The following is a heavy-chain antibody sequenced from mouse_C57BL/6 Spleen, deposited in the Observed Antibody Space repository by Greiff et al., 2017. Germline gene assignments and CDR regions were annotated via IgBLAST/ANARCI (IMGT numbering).Heavy chain of an antibody. CDR1: GYTFTSYW. D-gene: IGHD1-2*01. V-gene: IGHV1-55*01. CDR3: ARNGITTGTLAY. Sequence: QVQLQQPGAELVKPGASVKMSCKASGYTFTSYWITWVKQRPGQGLEWIGDIYPGSGSTNYNEKFKSKATLTVDTSSSTAYMQLSSLTSEDSAVYYCARNGITTGTLAYWGQGTLVTVSA. CDR2: IYPGSGST. J-gene: IGHJ3*01.